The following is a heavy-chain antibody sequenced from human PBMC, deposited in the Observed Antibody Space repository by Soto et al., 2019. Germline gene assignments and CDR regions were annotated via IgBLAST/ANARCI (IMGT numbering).Heavy chain of an antibody. J-gene: IGHJ6*03. CDR1: GGSISSSSYY. CDR3: ARHLYCSSTSCYYYYYYMDV. CDR2: IYYSGST. Sequence: SETLSLTCTVSGGSISSSSYYWGWIRQPPGKGLEWIGSIYYSGSTYYNPSLKSRVTISVDTSKNHFSLKLSSVTAADTAVYYCARHLYCSSTSCYYYYYYMDVWGKGTTVTVSS. V-gene: IGHV4-39*01. D-gene: IGHD2-2*01.